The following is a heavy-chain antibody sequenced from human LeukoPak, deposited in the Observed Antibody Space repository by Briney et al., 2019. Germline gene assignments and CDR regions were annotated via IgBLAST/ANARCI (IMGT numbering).Heavy chain of an antibody. J-gene: IGHJ6*04. D-gene: IGHD6-19*01. Sequence: ASVKVSCEASGYTFTSYGISWVRQAPGQGLEWMGWISAYNGNTNYAQKLQGRVTMTTDTSTSTAYMELRSLRSDDTAVYYCARDLPDSSGSNTPYGMDVWGKGTTVTVSS. V-gene: IGHV1-18*04. CDR1: GYTFTSYG. CDR2: ISAYNGNT. CDR3: ARDLPDSSGSNTPYGMDV.